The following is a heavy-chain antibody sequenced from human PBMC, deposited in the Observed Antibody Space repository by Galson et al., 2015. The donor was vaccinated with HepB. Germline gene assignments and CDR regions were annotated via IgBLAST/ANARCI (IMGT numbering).Heavy chain of an antibody. CDR2: IIPILGIA. D-gene: IGHD6-6*01. CDR1: GGTFSSYA. Sequence: SVKVSCKASGGTFSSYAISWVRQAPGQGLEWMGGIIPILGIANYAQKFQGRVTITADKSTSTAYMELSSLRSEDTAVYYCARGTIEARPGDDNWFDPWGQGTLVTVSS. V-gene: IGHV1-69*10. CDR3: ARGTIEARPGDDNWFDP. J-gene: IGHJ5*02.